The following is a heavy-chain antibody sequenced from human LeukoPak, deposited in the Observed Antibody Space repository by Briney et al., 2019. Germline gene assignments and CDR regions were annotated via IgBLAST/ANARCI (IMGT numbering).Heavy chain of an antibody. J-gene: IGHJ4*02. Sequence: ASVKVSCKASGYTFTSYGISWVRQAPGQGLEWMGWINPNSGGTNYAQKFQGRVTMTRDTSISTAYMELSRLRPDDTAVYYCARTAGDPSFDYWGQGTLVTVSS. V-gene: IGHV1-2*02. CDR2: INPNSGGT. D-gene: IGHD6-13*01. CDR3: ARTAGDPSFDY. CDR1: GYTFTSYG.